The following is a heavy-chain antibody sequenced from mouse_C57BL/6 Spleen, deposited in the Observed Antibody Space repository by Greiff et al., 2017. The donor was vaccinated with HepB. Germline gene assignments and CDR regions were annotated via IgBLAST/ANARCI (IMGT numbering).Heavy chain of an antibody. Sequence: DVHLVESGGGLVKPGGSLKLSCAASGFTFSSYAMSWVRQTPEKRLEWVATISDGGSYTYYPDNVKGRFTISRDNAKNNLYLQMSHLKSEDTAMYYCARDLLRSFYAMDYWGQGTSVTVSS. V-gene: IGHV5-4*01. CDR1: GFTFSSYA. CDR3: ARDLLRSFYAMDY. J-gene: IGHJ4*01. D-gene: IGHD1-1*01. CDR2: ISDGGSYT.